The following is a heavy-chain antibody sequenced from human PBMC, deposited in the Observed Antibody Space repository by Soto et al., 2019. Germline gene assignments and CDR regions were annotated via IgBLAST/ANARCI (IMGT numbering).Heavy chain of an antibody. D-gene: IGHD5-18*01. CDR2: ISHIGST. Sequence: SETLSRTGAVSGDSINSSHWCNWVRHPPWKWLEWIGQISHIGSTNYSPSLKSRIIISLDTSKNQFSLKVSSVTAADTAVYYCARGEAGYNYGLRPYYGMDVWGPGTTVTVSS. CDR1: GDSINSSHW. CDR3: ARGEAGYNYGLRPYYGMDV. V-gene: IGHV4-4*02. J-gene: IGHJ6*02.